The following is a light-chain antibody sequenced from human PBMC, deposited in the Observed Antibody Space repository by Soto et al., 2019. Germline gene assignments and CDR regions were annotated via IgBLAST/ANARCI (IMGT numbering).Light chain of an antibody. V-gene: IGKV1-8*01. J-gene: IGKJ1*01. CDR2: AAS. Sequence: AIRMTPSPSSLSASTGDRVTITCRASQGISSYLAWYQQKPGKAPKLLIYAASTLQSGVPSRFSGSGSGTDFTLTISCLQSEDFATYSCQQYYSYPRTFGQGTKVEIK. CDR1: QGISSY. CDR3: QQYYSYPRT.